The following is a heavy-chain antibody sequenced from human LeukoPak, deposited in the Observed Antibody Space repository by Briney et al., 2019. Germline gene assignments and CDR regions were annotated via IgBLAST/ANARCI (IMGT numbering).Heavy chain of an antibody. CDR2: ISYDGSNK. D-gene: IGHD3-10*01. CDR3: AREHYGSGSFDY. V-gene: IGHV3-30*04. CDR1: GFTFSSYV. J-gene: IGHJ4*02. Sequence: GGSLRLSCAASGFTFSSYVMHWVRQAPGKGLEWVAVISYDGSNKYYADSVKGRFTISRDNAKNSLYLQMNSLRAEDTAVYYCAREHYGSGSFDYWGQGTLVTVSS.